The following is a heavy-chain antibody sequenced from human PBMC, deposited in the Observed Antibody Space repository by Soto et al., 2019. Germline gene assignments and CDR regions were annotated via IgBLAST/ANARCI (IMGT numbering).Heavy chain of an antibody. CDR1: GYSFTSYW. CDR3: ARQRGYCSGGSCYSGLDYFDY. J-gene: IGHJ4*02. CDR2: IYPGDSDT. Sequence: GASLKISCKGSGYSFTSYWIGWVRQMPGKGLEWMGIIYPGDSDTRYSPSFQGQVTISADKSISTAYLQWSSLKASDTAMYYCARQRGYCSGGSCYSGLDYFDYWGQGTLVTVSS. D-gene: IGHD2-15*01. V-gene: IGHV5-51*01.